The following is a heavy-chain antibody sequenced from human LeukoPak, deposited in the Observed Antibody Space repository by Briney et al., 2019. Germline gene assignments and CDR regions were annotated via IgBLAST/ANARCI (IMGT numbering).Heavy chain of an antibody. CDR3: ARQYYDYVWGSYRDLYSFDY. Sequence: PADTLSLTCTVSGGSISSSSYYWGWIRQPPGKGLEWIVRMYYSGNTYYNPSLNSRVTTSVDTSKNLFSLKLSSVTAADTAVYYCARQYYDYVWGSYRDLYSFDYWGQGTLVTVSS. V-gene: IGHV4-39*01. D-gene: IGHD3-16*02. J-gene: IGHJ4*02. CDR1: GGSISSSSYY. CDR2: MYYSGNT.